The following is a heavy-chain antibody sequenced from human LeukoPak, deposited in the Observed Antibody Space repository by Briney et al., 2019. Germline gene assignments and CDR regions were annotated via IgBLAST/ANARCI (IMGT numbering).Heavy chain of an antibody. CDR3: ARHLPAAIPDNWFDP. CDR1: GYSFTSYW. V-gene: IGHV5-51*01. CDR2: IYPGDSDT. D-gene: IGHD2-2*02. J-gene: IGHJ5*02. Sequence: GESLKISCKGSGYSFTSYWIGWVRPLPGKGLEWMGIIYPGDSDTRYSPSFQGQVTISADKSISTAYLQWSSLKASDTAMYYCARHLPAAIPDNWFDPWGQGTLVTVSS.